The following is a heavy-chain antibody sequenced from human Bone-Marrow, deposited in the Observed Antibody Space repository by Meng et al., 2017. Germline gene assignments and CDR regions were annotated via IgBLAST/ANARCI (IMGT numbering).Heavy chain of an antibody. CDR3: AREFYYYDSSGYSGGWFDP. V-gene: IGHV1-2*06. CDR1: GYNFPDYY. D-gene: IGHD3-22*01. J-gene: IGHJ5*02. CDR2: INPKSGDT. Sequence: ASVKVSCKPSGYNFPDYYIHWVRRAPGQGLEWMGRINPKSGDTHYAQKFQGRVTMTRDTSTSTVYMELSSLRSEDTAVYYCAREFYYYDSSGYSGGWFDPWGQGTLVTVSS.